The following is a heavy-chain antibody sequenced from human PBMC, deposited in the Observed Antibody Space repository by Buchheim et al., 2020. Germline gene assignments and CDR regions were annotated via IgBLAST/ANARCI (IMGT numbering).Heavy chain of an antibody. V-gene: IGHV4-30-4*07. CDR3: AREAAAVAGGMDV. CDR1: GGSITSSGYS. Sequence: QVQLQESGPGLVKPSQTLSLTCAVSGGSITSSGYSWSWIRQPPGKGLEWISYIYYSGRTAFNPSLRSRVTISIEMYKNQFSLKLSSVTAADTAVYYCAREAAAVAGGMDVWGQGTT. D-gene: IGHD6-13*01. CDR2: IYYSGRT. J-gene: IGHJ6*02.